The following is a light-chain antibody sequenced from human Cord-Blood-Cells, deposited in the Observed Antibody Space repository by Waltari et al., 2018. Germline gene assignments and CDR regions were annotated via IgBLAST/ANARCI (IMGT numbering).Light chain of an antibody. CDR2: WAS. V-gene: IGKV4-1*01. CDR1: QSVLYSANNKNY. Sequence: DIVMTQSPDPLPVSLGERATINCKPSQSVLYSANNKNYLAWYQQKPGPPPKLLIYWASTRESGVPDRFSGSGSGTDFTLTISSLQAEDVAVYYCQQYYSTPPTFGQGTKVEIK. CDR3: QQYYSTPPT. J-gene: IGKJ1*01.